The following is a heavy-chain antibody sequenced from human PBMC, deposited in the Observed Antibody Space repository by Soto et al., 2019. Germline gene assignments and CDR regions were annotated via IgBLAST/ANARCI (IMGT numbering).Heavy chain of an antibody. D-gene: IGHD1-1*01. V-gene: IGHV1-18*01. CDR3: AGGARLGGTPLFSGY. J-gene: IGHJ4*02. CDR2: ISAYNGNT. Sequence: QVQLVQSGAEVKKPGASVKVSCKASGYTFTSYGISWVRQAPGQGLEWMGWISAYNGNTNYAQKLQGRVTMTTDTSASTADTELRSPKSAATAVYYCAGGARLGGTPLFSGYWGQGTLVTVSS. CDR1: GYTFTSYG.